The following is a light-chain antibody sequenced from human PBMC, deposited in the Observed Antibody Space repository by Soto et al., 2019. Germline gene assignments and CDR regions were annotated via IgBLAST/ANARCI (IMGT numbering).Light chain of an antibody. CDR2: KAS. CDR3: QQYNDYLFT. V-gene: IGKV1-5*03. CDR1: QSVSSW. Sequence: DIPMTQSPSTLSASVGDRVSITCRASQSVSSWLAWYQQKPGKAPKLLIYKASTLESGVPSRFSGSGSGTEFTITISGLQPDDFATYYCQQYNDYLFTFGPGTKVEIK. J-gene: IGKJ3*01.